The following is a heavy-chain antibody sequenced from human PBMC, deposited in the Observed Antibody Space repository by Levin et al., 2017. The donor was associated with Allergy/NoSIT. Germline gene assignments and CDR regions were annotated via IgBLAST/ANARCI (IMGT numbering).Heavy chain of an antibody. CDR2: INGDGSST. CDR1: GFTFSSYL. Sequence: LAGGSLRLSCAASGFTFSSYLMHWVRQAPGKGLVWVSRINGDGSSTTYADSVKGRFTTSRDNAKNTLYLQMNSLRAEDAAVYYCAKGIFAGTQYSVDSWVQGALVTVSS. V-gene: IGHV3-74*01. J-gene: IGHJ4*02. CDR3: AKGIFAGTQYSVDS. D-gene: IGHD3-3*01.